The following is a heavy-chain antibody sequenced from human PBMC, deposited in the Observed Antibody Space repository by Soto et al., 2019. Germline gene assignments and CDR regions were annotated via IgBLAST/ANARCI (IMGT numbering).Heavy chain of an antibody. CDR2: ISSSGSTI. CDR3: AGDYGYDYGDYYYGMDV. V-gene: IGHV3-11*01. J-gene: IGHJ6*02. D-gene: IGHD5-12*01. CDR1: GFTFSDYY. Sequence: PGGSLRLSCAASGFTFSDYYMSWIRQAPGKGLEWVSYISSSGSTIYYADSVKGRFTISRENDKNSLYLQMNSLRAEDTAGYYCAGDYGYDYGDYYYGMDVWGQGTTVTVSS.